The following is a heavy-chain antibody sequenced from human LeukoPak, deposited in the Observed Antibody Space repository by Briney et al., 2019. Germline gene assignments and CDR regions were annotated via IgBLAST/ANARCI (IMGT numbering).Heavy chain of an antibody. CDR2: IYTSGST. V-gene: IGHV4-61*02. Sequence: SETLSLTCTVSGGSISSGSYYWSWIRQPAGKGLEWIGRIYTSGSTNYNPSLKSRVTISVDTSKNQFSLKLSSVTAADTAVYYCGRFGDEDYFDYWGQGTLVTVSS. D-gene: IGHD3-10*01. CDR1: GGSISSGSYY. CDR3: GRFGDEDYFDY. J-gene: IGHJ4*02.